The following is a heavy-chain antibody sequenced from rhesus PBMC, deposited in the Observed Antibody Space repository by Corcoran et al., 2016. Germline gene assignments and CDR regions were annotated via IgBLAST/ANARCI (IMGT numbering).Heavy chain of an antibody. CDR1: GGSISSNY. CDR2: IYGRERST. J-gene: IGHJ4*01. D-gene: IGHD5-24*01. CDR3: ARHGSGYSTNYFDY. V-gene: IGHV4S11*01. Sequence: QVQLQESGPGLVKPLETLSLTCAVSGGSISSNYWSWIRQAPGKGLEWIGYIYGRERSTNYTPALKSRVTLAVDTSKHQLSLKLSSVTAADTAVYYCARHGSGYSTNYFDYWGQVVLVTVSS.